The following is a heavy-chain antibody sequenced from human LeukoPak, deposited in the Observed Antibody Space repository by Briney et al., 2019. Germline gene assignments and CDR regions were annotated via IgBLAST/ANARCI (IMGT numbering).Heavy chain of an antibody. D-gene: IGHD2/OR15-2a*01. V-gene: IGHV3-23*01. CDR3: AKTVIETDGSAFDY. J-gene: IGHJ4*02. CDR2: ISGSGGGT. Sequence: GGPLRLSCAASGFTFNSYSMSWVRQAPEKGLEGVATISGSGGGTFYADSAKGRCTISRANFRKTVHLQMNSLRAEDAAVYYCAKTVIETDGSAFDYWGQGTLVTVSS. CDR1: GFTFNSYS.